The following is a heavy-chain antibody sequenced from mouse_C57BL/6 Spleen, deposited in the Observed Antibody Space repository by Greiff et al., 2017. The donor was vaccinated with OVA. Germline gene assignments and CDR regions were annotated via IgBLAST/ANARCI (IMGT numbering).Heavy chain of an antibody. J-gene: IGHJ1*03. CDR1: GFNIKDDY. V-gene: IGHV14-4*01. D-gene: IGHD1-1*01. Sequence: EVQLQQSGAELVRPGASVKLSCTASGFNIKDDYMHWVKQRPEQGLEWIGWLDPENGDTESASKFQGKATITADTSSNTAYLQLSSLTSEDTAVYYCTQIPHYYGSSYWYFDVWGTGTTVTVSS. CDR3: TQIPHYYGSSYWYFDV. CDR2: LDPENGDT.